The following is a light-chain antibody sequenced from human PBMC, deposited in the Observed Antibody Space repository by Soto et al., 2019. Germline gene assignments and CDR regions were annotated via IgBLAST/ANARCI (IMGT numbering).Light chain of an antibody. Sequence: IQFTPSPSSLSASLGDSVTITCRASQGISSFLACYQQKPWKPPKRQSHAASTLQSGVPTRFSGSGAGTDFTLTFSSLQPEDFATYYCQQLNSYPRTFGQVTKVEIK. CDR1: QGISSF. CDR3: QQLNSYPRT. J-gene: IGKJ1*01. V-gene: IGKV1-9*01. CDR2: AAS.